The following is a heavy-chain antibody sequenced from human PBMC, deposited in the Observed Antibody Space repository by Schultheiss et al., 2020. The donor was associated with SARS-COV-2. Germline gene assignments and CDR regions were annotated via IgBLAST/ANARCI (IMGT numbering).Heavy chain of an antibody. Sequence: ASVKVSCKASGYTFTGYYMHWVRQAPGQGLEWMGWISASGGDTNYAQKFQERVTITRDMSTSTAYMELSSLRSEDTAVYYCARDMTTVPYSGYYYGMDVWGQGTTVTVSS. CDR1: GYTFTGYY. V-gene: IGHV1-2*02. D-gene: IGHD4-17*01. CDR2: ISASGGDT. CDR3: ARDMTTVPYSGYYYGMDV. J-gene: IGHJ6*02.